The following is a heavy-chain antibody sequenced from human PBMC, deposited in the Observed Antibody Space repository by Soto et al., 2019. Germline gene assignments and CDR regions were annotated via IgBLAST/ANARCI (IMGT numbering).Heavy chain of an antibody. V-gene: IGHV3-23*01. D-gene: IGHD3-10*01. Sequence: EGQLLESGGGLVQPGGSLRLSCAASGFTFAGYAMTWVRQAPGKGLDWVAGISARGTNIYYADSVKGRFTISRDNSKNMLYLQMNSLRAEDTALYYCAKDLWFGELAIDYWGQGTRVTVSS. CDR3: AKDLWFGELAIDY. J-gene: IGHJ4*02. CDR2: ISARGTNI. CDR1: GFTFAGYA.